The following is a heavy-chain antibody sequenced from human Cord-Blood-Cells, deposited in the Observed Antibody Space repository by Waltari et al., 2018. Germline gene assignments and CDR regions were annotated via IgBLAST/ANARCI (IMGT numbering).Heavy chain of an antibody. V-gene: IGHV4-34*01. D-gene: IGHD1-26*01. CDR1: GGSFSGYY. CDR2: INHSEST. CDR3: ARGGGSYGWFDP. J-gene: IGHJ5*02. Sequence: QVQLQQWGAGLLKPSETLSLTCAVYGGSFSGYYWSWIRQPPGKGLEWIGEINHSESTNYNPSLKSRVTISVDTSKNQFSLKLSSVTAADTAVYYCARGGGSYGWFDPWGQGTLVTVSS.